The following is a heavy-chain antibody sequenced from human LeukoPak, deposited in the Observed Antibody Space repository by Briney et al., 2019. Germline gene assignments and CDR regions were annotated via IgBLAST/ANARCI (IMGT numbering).Heavy chain of an antibody. CDR1: GYTFTSYY. CDR3: AREVGATSFDY. CDR2: INPSGGST. Sequence: ASVKVSCKASGYTFTSYYMHWVRQAPGQGLEWMGIINPSGGSTSYAQKFQGRVTMTTDASTSTVYMELSSLRSEDTAVYYCAREVGATSFDYWGQGTLVTVSS. J-gene: IGHJ4*02. D-gene: IGHD1-26*01. V-gene: IGHV1-46*01.